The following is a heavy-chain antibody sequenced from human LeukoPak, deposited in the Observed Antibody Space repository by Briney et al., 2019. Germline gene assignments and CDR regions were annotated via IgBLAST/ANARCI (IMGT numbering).Heavy chain of an antibody. J-gene: IGHJ4*02. CDR3: ARSSLLFFDY. D-gene: IGHD2-21*01. CDR2: IDWDDDK. V-gene: IGHV2-70*04. Sequence: SVPTRGNPTQPLTLTCTSSGFSLSTSGLLLTWIRHPPGKALEWLARIDWDDDKLYSTSLKTRLTISKDTSKNQVVLTMTNMDPVDTATYYCARSSLLFFDYWGQGTLVTVSS. CDR1: GFSLSTSGLL.